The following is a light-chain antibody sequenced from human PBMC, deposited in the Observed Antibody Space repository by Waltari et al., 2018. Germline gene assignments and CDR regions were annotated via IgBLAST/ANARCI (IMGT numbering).Light chain of an antibody. CDR2: DAS. Sequence: QSALTQPASVSGSPGQSITISCTGTSSDVGAYNYVSWYQQPPGKAPKLMIFDASNRPSGVSNRFSGSKSGNTASLTISGLQAEDEADYYCSSYISSSTLELFGGGTSLTVL. J-gene: IGLJ2*01. CDR3: SSYISSSTLEL. V-gene: IGLV2-14*03. CDR1: SSDVGAYNY.